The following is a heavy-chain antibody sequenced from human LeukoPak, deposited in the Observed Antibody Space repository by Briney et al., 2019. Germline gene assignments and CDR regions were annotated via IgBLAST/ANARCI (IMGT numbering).Heavy chain of an antibody. V-gene: IGHV1-2*02. Sequence: ASVKVSCKTSGYTFTDHSMHWVRQGQAPGQGLEWVGWINPNGGAANYAQKFRGRVTLTSDTSISTAYLELSRLRSDDTAVYYCARGYCSSTSCSNYYYYGMDVWGQGTTVTVSS. CDR3: ARGYCSSTSCSNYYYYGMDV. J-gene: IGHJ6*02. CDR1: GYTFTDHS. CDR2: INPNGGAA. D-gene: IGHD2-2*01.